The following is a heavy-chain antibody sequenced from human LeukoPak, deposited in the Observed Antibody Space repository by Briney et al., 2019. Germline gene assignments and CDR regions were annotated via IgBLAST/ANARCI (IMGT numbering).Heavy chain of an antibody. J-gene: IGHJ4*02. CDR2: INQDGSAK. V-gene: IGHV3-7*01. CDR1: GFTLSSHW. CDR3: ARWDIRGTAHQLDY. D-gene: IGHD5-12*01. Sequence: GGSLRLSCAASGFTLSSHWMTWVRQAPGKGLEWVANINQDGSAKYYVDSVKGRFTISRDNAKNSMYLQMNSLRAEDTAVYYCARWDIRGTAHQLDYWGQGTLVTVSS.